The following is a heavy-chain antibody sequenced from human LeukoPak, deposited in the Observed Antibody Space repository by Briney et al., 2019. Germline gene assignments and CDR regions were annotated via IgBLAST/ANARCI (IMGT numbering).Heavy chain of an antibody. J-gene: IGHJ4*02. Sequence: SETLSLTCTVSGGSISSYYWSWIRQPPGKGLEWIGYIYYSGSTNYNPSLKSRVTISEDTSKNQFSLKLSSVTAADTAVYYCARPAGLRSRLFDYWGQGTLVTVSS. CDR3: ARPAGLRSRLFDY. CDR1: GGSISSYY. CDR2: IYYSGST. V-gene: IGHV4-59*12.